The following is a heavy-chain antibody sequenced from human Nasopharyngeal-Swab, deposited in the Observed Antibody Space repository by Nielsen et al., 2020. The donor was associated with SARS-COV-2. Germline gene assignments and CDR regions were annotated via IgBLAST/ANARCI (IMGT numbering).Heavy chain of an antibody. D-gene: IGHD4-17*01. CDR1: GFDFRSHS. J-gene: IGHJ4*02. Sequence: GESLKISCTASGFDFRSHSMNWIRQAPGKGLEWVSSINSNSRDIYYLESVKGRFTISRDNAKSSVSLVMNGLRAEDTAVYYCASERTLRAEFGFWGQGTWVTVSS. V-gene: IGHV3-21*06. CDR3: ASERTLRAEFGF. CDR2: INSNSRDI.